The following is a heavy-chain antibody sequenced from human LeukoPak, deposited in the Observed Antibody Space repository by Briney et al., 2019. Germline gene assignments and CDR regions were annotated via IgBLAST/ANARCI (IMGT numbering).Heavy chain of an antibody. D-gene: IGHD6-13*01. V-gene: IGHV3-48*01. J-gene: IGHJ4*02. CDR3: ARGLYSSSWSPFDY. CDR2: ISSSSSTI. Sequence: GGSLRLSRAASGFTFSSYSMNWVRQAPGKGLEWVSYISSSSSTIYYADSVKGRFTISRDNAKNSLYLQMNSLRAEDTAVYYCARGLYSSSWSPFDYWGQGTLVTVSS. CDR1: GFTFSSYS.